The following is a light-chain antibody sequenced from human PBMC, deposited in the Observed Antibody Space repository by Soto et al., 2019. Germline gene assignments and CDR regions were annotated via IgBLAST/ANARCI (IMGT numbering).Light chain of an antibody. V-gene: IGLV2-23*01. CDR3: CSYASSSSYV. CDR2: EGT. J-gene: IGLJ1*01. CDR1: TSDVVGYNL. Sequence: SVLTQPASVSGSPGQSITISCSGTTSDVVGYNLVSWYQQHTSKAPKLLIYEGTQRPSGVSSRFSGSKSGNTASLTISGLQAEDEADYSCCSYASSSSYVFGTGTKFTVL.